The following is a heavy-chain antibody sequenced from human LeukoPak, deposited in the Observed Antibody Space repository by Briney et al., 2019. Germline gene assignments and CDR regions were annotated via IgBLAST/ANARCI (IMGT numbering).Heavy chain of an antibody. V-gene: IGHV3-74*03. J-gene: IGHJ4*02. CDR1: GLTFSSYW. CDR2: INSDGSNT. Sequence: GGSLGLSCAASGLTFSSYWMHWVRQAPGKGLVWVSSINSDGSNTMYADSVKGRFTISRDNAKDTLYLQMNSLRAEDTAVYYCARLPTGSSLHYWGQGTLVTVSS. CDR3: ARLPTGSSLHY. D-gene: IGHD6-6*01.